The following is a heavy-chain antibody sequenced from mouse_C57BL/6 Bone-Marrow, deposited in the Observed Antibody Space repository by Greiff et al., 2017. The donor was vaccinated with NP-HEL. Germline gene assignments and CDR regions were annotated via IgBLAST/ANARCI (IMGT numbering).Heavy chain of an antibody. V-gene: IGHV1-80*01. J-gene: IGHJ1*03. CDR2: IYPGDGDT. D-gene: IGHD2-1*01. CDR1: GYAFSSYW. Sequence: QVQLQQSGAELVKPGASVKISCKASGYAFSSYWMNWVKQRPGKGLEWIGQIYPGDGDTNYNGKFKGKATLTADKSSSTAYMQLSSLTSEDSAVYFCAREGGLYYGLYWYLDVWGTGTTVTVSS. CDR3: AREGGLYYGLYWYLDV.